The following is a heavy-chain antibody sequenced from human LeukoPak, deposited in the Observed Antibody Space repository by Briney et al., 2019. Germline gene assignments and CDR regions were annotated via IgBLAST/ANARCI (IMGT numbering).Heavy chain of an antibody. CDR2: IIPIFGTA. D-gene: IGHD5-18*01. Sequence: SVKVSCKASGGTFSSYAISWVRQAPGQGLEWMGGIIPIFGTANYAQKFQGRVTITTDESTSTAYMELSSLRSEDTAVYYCASPEGGYSYGYVYWGQGTLVTVSS. CDR3: ASPEGGYSYGYVY. CDR1: GGTFSSYA. V-gene: IGHV1-69*05. J-gene: IGHJ4*02.